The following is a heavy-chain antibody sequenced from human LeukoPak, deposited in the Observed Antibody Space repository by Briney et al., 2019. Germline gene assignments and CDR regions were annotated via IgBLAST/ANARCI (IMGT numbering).Heavy chain of an antibody. J-gene: IGHJ4*02. CDR3: ARVGRGYYRNPFDD. CDR2: VYNSGST. CDR1: GFSFRTGYY. Sequence: PSETLSLTCAVSGFSFRTGYYWGWLRQPPGKGLEWIGSVYNSGSTYYSPSLKRRFTISVDTAKNQFSLNLTSVTAADTAVYYCARVGRGYYRNPFDDWGQGILVTVSS. V-gene: IGHV4-38-2*01. D-gene: IGHD3-22*01.